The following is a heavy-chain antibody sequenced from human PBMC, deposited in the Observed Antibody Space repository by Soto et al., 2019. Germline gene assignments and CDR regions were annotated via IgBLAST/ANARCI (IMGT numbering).Heavy chain of an antibody. J-gene: IGHJ5*01. V-gene: IGHV3-30-3*01. CDR2: ISYDETSK. D-gene: IGHD1-1*01. Sequence: QVQLVESGGGVVQSGRSLRLSCAASGFTFSSYPMHWVRQAPGKGLEWVAVISYDETSKYYADSVKGRFTISRDNSKNTLYLQMNSLRAEDTAVYYCVRCWGTGDGSNLGYNWLDSWGQRTLVTVSS. CDR3: VRCWGTGDGSNLGYNWLDS. CDR1: GFTFSSYP.